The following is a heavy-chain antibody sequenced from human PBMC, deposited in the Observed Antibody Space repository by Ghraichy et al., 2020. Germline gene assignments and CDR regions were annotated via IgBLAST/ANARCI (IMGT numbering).Heavy chain of an antibody. J-gene: IGHJ4*02. CDR2: IYYSGST. CDR3: ARSSSWDIYFDY. CDR1: GGSISSSSYY. D-gene: IGHD6-13*01. Sequence: SETLSLTCTVSGGSISSSSYYWGWIRQPPGKGLEWIGSIYYSGSTYYNPSLKSRVTISVDTSKNHFSLKLSSVTAADTAVYYCARSSSWDIYFDYWGQGTLVTVS. V-gene: IGHV4-39*01.